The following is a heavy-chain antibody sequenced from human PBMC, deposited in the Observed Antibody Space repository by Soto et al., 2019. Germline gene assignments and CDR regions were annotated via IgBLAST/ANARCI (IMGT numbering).Heavy chain of an antibody. CDR3: VYRPGMILLVPSENAFDF. CDR1: GFSLTTSGVG. Sequence: QITLKECGRTLVKPTQTLTLTCSFSGFSLTTSGVGGGWIRQPPGKALEGLALIYWDDDKRYSPSLKSRLTITKHNAKPHVTLRITSMDPSKTENYSCVYRPGMILLVPSENAFDFWGLGTTVTVS. CDR2: IYWDDDK. J-gene: IGHJ3*01. V-gene: IGHV2-5*02. D-gene: IGHD6-13*01.